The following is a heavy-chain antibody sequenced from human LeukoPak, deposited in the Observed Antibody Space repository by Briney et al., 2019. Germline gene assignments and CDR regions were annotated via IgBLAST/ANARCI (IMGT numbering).Heavy chain of an antibody. CDR2: ISGSGTST. Sequence: GGSLRLSCAASGFTFSSYAMSWVRQAPGKGLEWVSAISGSGTSTYYADSAKGRFTISRDNSKNTLYLQMNSLRAEDTAVYYCAQGDFWSGYPFDYWGQGTLVTVSS. CDR3: AQGDFWSGYPFDY. V-gene: IGHV3-23*01. CDR1: GFTFSSYA. J-gene: IGHJ4*02. D-gene: IGHD3-3*01.